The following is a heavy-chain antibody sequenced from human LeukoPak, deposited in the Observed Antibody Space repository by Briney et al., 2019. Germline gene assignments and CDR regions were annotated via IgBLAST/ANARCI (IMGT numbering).Heavy chain of an antibody. CDR1: GFTFSSYA. V-gene: IGHV3-23*01. CDR3: AKGAFYGGIPSDY. CDR2: ISGSGGNT. Sequence: GGSLGLSCAASGFTFSSYAMHWVRQAPGKGLEWVSAISGSGGNTYYADSVKGRFTISRDNSKNTLYLQMNTLRAEDTAVYYCAKGAFYGGIPSDYWGQGTLVTVSS. D-gene: IGHD4-23*01. J-gene: IGHJ4*02.